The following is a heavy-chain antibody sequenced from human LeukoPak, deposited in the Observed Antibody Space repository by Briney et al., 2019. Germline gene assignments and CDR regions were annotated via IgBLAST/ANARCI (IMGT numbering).Heavy chain of an antibody. J-gene: IGHJ5*02. V-gene: IGHV1-2*02. CDR2: INPNSGST. CDR3: ALAAAGLNYFDP. Sequence: ASVKVSCKASGYTFIGYYMHWVRQAPGQGFEWMGWINPNSGSTNYAQKFQGRVTMTRDTSITTAYMDLSRLRSDDTAVYYCALAAAGLNYFDPWGQGTLVTVSS. CDR1: GYTFIGYY. D-gene: IGHD6-13*01.